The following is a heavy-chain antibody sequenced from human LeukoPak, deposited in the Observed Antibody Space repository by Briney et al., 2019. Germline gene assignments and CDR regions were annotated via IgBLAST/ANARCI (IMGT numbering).Heavy chain of an antibody. Sequence: GGYLRLSCAASGFTFSSYGMHWVRQAPGKGLEWVAFIRYDGSNKYYADSVKGRFTISRDNSKNTLYLQMNSLRAEDTAVYHCAKDHCSSTSCYFDYWGQGTRVTVSS. CDR2: IRYDGSNK. CDR3: AKDHCSSTSCYFDY. D-gene: IGHD2-2*01. J-gene: IGHJ4*02. CDR1: GFTFSSYG. V-gene: IGHV3-30*02.